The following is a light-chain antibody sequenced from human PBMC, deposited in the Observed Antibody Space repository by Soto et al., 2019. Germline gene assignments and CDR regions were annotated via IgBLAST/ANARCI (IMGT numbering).Light chain of an antibody. Sequence: DIQMTQSTSSLSASVGDRVTITCRASQSISSYLNWYQQKPGKAPKLLIYAASSLQSGVPSRFSGSGSGTDFTLTISSLQPEDFATYYCQQSYSTSTWTFGQGTKVDIK. J-gene: IGKJ1*01. CDR3: QQSYSTSTWT. CDR1: QSISSY. V-gene: IGKV1-39*01. CDR2: AAS.